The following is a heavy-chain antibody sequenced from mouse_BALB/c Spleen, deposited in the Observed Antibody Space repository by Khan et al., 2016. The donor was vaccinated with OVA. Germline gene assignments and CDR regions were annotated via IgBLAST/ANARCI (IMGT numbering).Heavy chain of an antibody. Sequence: QVQLQQSGAELVKPGASVKLSCKASGYTFSSYYMYWVKQRPGQGLEWIGGINPNNGGTNFNEKFKTKATLTVDKSSSTAYMHLSSLTSEDSAVYYCTRSGYGNPFAYWGQGTLVTVSP. CDR3: TRSGYGNPFAY. CDR2: INPNNGGT. J-gene: IGHJ3*01. D-gene: IGHD2-10*02. CDR1: GYTFSSYY. V-gene: IGHV1S81*02.